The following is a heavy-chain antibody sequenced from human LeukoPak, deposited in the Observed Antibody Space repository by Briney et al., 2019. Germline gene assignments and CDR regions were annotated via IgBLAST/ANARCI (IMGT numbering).Heavy chain of an antibody. CDR1: GFTFSSYA. Sequence: PGGSLRLSCAASGFTFSSYAMSWVRQAPGKGLEWVSAISGSGGSTYYADSVKGRFTISRDNSKNTLYLQMNSLRAEDTAVYYCAKEGYYYDSSGYYYDYWGQGTLVTVSS. CDR3: AKEGYYYDSSGYYYDY. V-gene: IGHV3-23*01. J-gene: IGHJ4*02. CDR2: ISGSGGST. D-gene: IGHD3-22*01.